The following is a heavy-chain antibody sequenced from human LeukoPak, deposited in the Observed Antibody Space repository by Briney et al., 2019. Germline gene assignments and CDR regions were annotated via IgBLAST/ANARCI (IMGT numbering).Heavy chain of an antibody. J-gene: IGHJ1*01. Sequence: GGSLRLSCAASGFTFSSYGMHWVRQAPGKGLEWVAVIWYDGSNKYYADSVKGRFTISRDNSKNTLYLQMNSLRAEDTAVYYCARDPTDSSGYLEYFQHWGQGTLSPSPQ. D-gene: IGHD3-22*01. CDR3: ARDPTDSSGYLEYFQH. CDR2: IWYDGSNK. CDR1: GFTFSSYG. V-gene: IGHV3-33*01.